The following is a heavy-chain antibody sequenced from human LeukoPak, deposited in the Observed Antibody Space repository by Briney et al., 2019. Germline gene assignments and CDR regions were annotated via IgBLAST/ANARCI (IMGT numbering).Heavy chain of an antibody. D-gene: IGHD4-23*01. Sequence: GGSLRLSCAASGFTFSSYAMSWVRQAPGKGLEWVSAISGSGGSTYYADSVKGRFTISRDNSKNTLYLQMNSLRAEDTAVYYCAKKPATVVTEALYYFDYWGQGTLVTVSS. CDR3: AKKPATVVTEALYYFDY. CDR2: ISGSGGST. J-gene: IGHJ4*02. V-gene: IGHV3-23*01. CDR1: GFTFSSYA.